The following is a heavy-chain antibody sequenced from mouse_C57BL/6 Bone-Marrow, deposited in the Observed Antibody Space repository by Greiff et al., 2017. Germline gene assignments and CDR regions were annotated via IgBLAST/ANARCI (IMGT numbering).Heavy chain of an antibody. V-gene: IGHV1-64*01. Sequence: QVQLQQPGAELVKPGASVKLSCKASGYTFTSYWMHWVKQRPGQGLEWIGMFHPNRGSTNYNEKFKSKATLTVDKSSSTAYMQLSSLTSEDSAVYYCARPLYYYGSSGFAYWGQGTLVTVSA. CDR1: GYTFTSYW. CDR2: FHPNRGST. CDR3: ARPLYYYGSSGFAY. D-gene: IGHD1-1*01. J-gene: IGHJ3*01.